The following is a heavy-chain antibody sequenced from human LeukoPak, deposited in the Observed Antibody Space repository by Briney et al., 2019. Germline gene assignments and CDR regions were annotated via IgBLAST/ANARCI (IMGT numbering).Heavy chain of an antibody. Sequence: GGSLRVSCAAPGFTFSGYAISWVREAPGKGLEWVSALCGSDGSTYYAGSVKGRFTISRDNSKNTLYLQMNSLRAEDTAVYYCAKGYSDFWSGHYYFDYWGQGTLVTVSS. V-gene: IGHV3-23*01. CDR1: GFTFSGYA. CDR2: LCGSDGST. J-gene: IGHJ4*02. D-gene: IGHD3-3*01. CDR3: AKGYSDFWSGHYYFDY.